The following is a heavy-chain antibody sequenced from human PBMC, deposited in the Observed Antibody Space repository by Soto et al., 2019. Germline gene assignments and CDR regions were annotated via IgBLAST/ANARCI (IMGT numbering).Heavy chain of an antibody. CDR3: ARGDDCSSTSCLLDY. Sequence: ASVKVSCKASGYTFTSYGISWVRQAPGQGLEWMGLINPSGGSTSYAQKFQGRVTMTRDTSTSTVYMELGSLRSEYTAVYYCARGDDCSSTSCLLDYWGQGTLVTVSS. D-gene: IGHD2-2*01. CDR1: GYTFTSYG. CDR2: INPSGGST. V-gene: IGHV1-46*03. J-gene: IGHJ4*02.